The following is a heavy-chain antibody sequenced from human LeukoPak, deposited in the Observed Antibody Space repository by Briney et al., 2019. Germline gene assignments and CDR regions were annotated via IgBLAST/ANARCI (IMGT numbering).Heavy chain of an antibody. D-gene: IGHD6-6*01. Sequence: SETLSLTCTVSGGSISSYYWSWIRQPPGKGLEWIGYIYYSGSTNYNPSLKSRVTISVDTSKNQFSLKLSSVTAADTAVYYCARVGGSSSRYGMDVWGQGTTVTVSS. V-gene: IGHV4-59*08. CDR1: GGSISSYY. CDR3: ARVGGSSSRYGMDV. CDR2: IYYSGST. J-gene: IGHJ6*02.